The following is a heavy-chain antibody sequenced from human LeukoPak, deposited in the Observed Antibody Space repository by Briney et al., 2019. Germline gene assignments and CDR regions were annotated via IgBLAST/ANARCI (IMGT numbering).Heavy chain of an antibody. CDR3: AKPFIVGATGYYYYYMDV. D-gene: IGHD1-26*01. CDR2: ISGSGGTT. Sequence: GGSLRLSCAASGFTFSSYGMHWVRQAPGKGLEWVSAISGSGGTTHYADSVKGRFTISRDNSKNTLYLQMNSLRVEDTAVYYCAKPFIVGATGYYYYYMDVWGKGTTVTVAS. CDR1: GFTFSSYG. J-gene: IGHJ6*03. V-gene: IGHV3-23*01.